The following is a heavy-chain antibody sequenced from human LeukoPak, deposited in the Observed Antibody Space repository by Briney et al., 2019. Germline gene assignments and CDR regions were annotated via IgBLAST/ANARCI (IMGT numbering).Heavy chain of an antibody. J-gene: IGHJ4*02. CDR2: IYYSGST. V-gene: IGHV4-59*01. D-gene: IGHD1-26*01. CDR1: GGSISSYY. Sequence: SGTLSLTCTISGGSISSYYWSWIRQPPGKGLEWIGYIYYSGSTNYNPSLKSRVTISVDTSKNQFSLKLSSVTAADTAVYYCARDRGSYRYWGQGTLVTVSS. CDR3: ARDRGSYRY.